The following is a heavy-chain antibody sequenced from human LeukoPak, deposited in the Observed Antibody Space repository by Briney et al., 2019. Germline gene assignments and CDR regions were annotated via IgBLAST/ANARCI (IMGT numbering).Heavy chain of an antibody. CDR2: INHSGST. CDR3: ARDCSGGSCYANYYYYYGMDV. D-gene: IGHD2-15*01. CDR1: GGSFSGYY. V-gene: IGHV4-34*01. J-gene: IGHJ6*02. Sequence: SETLSLTCAVYGGSFSGYYWSWIRQPPGKGLEWIGEINHSGSTNYNPSLKSRVTISVDTSKNQFSLKLSSVTAADTAVYYCARDCSGGSCYANYYYYYGMDVWGQGTTVTVSS.